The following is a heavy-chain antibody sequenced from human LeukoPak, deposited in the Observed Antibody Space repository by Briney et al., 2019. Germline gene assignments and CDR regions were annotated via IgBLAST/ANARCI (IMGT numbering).Heavy chain of an antibody. CDR2: INHSGST. J-gene: IGHJ4*02. CDR1: GGSFSGYY. D-gene: IGHD6-19*01. V-gene: IGHV4-34*01. Sequence: SETLSLTCAVYGGSFSGYYWSWIRQPPGKGLEWIGEINHSGSTNYNPSLKSRVTISVDTSKNQFSLKLSSVTAADTAVYYCASRPSWGIAVAGFGYWGQGTLVTVSS. CDR3: ASRPSWGIAVAGFGY.